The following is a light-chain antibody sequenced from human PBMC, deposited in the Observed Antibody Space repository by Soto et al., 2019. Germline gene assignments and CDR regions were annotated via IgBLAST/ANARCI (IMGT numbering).Light chain of an antibody. CDR1: QRISSN. J-gene: IGKJ1*01. CDR3: QKYGSSTWT. V-gene: IGKV3-20*01. Sequence: ELLMTQSPATLSLSPGESATLSCRASQRISSNLAWYQHKTGQAPRLLIYAESRRATGIPDRFSGSGSGTDLNLTISRLEPEDFAVYYCQKYGSSTWTXGQGTKVDIK. CDR2: AES.